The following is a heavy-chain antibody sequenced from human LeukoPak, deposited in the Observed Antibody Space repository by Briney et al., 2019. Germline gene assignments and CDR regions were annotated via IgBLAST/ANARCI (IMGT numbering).Heavy chain of an antibody. CDR2: ISSSGSTI. CDR3: ARRVHSSSWSSYFDY. Sequence: PGGSLRLSCAASGFTFSDYYMSWIRQAPGKGLEWVSYISSSGSTIYYADSVKGRFTISRDNAENSLYLQMNSLRAEDTAVYYCARRVHSSSWSSYFDYWGQETLVTVSS. D-gene: IGHD6-13*01. J-gene: IGHJ4*02. CDR1: GFTFSDYY. V-gene: IGHV3-11*01.